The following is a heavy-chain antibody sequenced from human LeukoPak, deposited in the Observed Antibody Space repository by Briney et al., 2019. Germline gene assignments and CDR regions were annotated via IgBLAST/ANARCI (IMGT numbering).Heavy chain of an antibody. CDR1: GFSFSTYS. CDR3: ARGGWFGELLFDY. Sequence: GGSLRLSCAASGFSFSTYSMSWVRQAPGKGLEWVSGINWNGGSTGYADSVKGRFTISRDNAKNSLYLQMNSLRAEDTALYYCARGGWFGELLFDYWGQGTLVTVSS. CDR2: INWNGGST. D-gene: IGHD3-10*01. J-gene: IGHJ4*02. V-gene: IGHV3-20*04.